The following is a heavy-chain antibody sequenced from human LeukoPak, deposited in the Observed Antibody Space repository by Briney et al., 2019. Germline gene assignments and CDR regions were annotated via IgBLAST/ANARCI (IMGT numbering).Heavy chain of an antibody. CDR1: GGSISSYY. V-gene: IGHV4-4*07. D-gene: IGHD5-24*01. Sequence: SETLSLTCTVSGGSISSYYWSWIRQPAGKGLEWIGRIYTSGSTNYNPSLKSRVTMSVDTSKNQFSLKLSSVTAADTAVYYCARDLWVLLLPDAFDIWGQGTMVTVSS. CDR3: ARDLWVLLLPDAFDI. J-gene: IGHJ3*02. CDR2: IYTSGST.